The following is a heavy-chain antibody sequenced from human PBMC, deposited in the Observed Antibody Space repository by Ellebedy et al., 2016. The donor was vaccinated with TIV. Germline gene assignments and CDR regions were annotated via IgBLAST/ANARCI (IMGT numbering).Heavy chain of an antibody. D-gene: IGHD3-22*01. Sequence: GESLKISCEASGFTPSNYGIHWVRQAPGKGLEWVAVIGSDLTSQYYAASVKGRFTISRDNAKNSLYLQMNSLRAEDTAVYYCARDLDDSSGYYYPMIDYWGQGTLVTVSS. V-gene: IGHV3-33*01. J-gene: IGHJ4*02. CDR3: ARDLDDSSGYYYPMIDY. CDR2: IGSDLTSQ. CDR1: GFTPSNYG.